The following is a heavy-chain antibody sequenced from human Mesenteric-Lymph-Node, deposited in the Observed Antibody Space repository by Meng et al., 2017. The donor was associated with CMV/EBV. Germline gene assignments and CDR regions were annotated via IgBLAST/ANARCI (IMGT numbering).Heavy chain of an antibody. CDR3: ARGDDYIPFDY. D-gene: IGHD5-24*01. CDR2: ISYDQSNE. V-gene: IGHV3-30*04. J-gene: IGHJ4*02. CDR1: GFIFSNYA. Sequence: GESLKISCAASGFIFSNYAMHWVRQAPGKGLEWVAFISYDQSNEYYAGSVKGRFTISKDNLKNTLYLQMNSLRSEDTAVYFCARGDDYIPFDYWGQGTLVTVSS.